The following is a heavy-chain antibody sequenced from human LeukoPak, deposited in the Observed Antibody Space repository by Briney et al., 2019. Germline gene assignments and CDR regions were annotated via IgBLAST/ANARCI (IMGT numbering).Heavy chain of an antibody. J-gene: IGHJ3*02. Sequence: GGSLRLSCAASGFTFDDYGMSWVRQAPGKGLEWVSGINWNGGSTGYADSVKGRFTISRDNAKNSLYLQMNSLRAEDTALYYCARVGYDILIGYYYSIDAFDIWGQGTMVTVSS. CDR2: INWNGGST. V-gene: IGHV3-20*04. CDR1: GFTFDDYG. CDR3: ARVGYDILIGYYYSIDAFDI. D-gene: IGHD3-9*01.